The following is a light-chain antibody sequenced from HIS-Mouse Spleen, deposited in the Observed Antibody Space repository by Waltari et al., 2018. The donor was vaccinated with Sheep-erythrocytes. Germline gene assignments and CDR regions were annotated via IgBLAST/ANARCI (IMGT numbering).Light chain of an antibody. Sequence: QSALTQPASVSGSPGPSVTIPCPGTSSDFGGYNHVSWYQPHPGKAPKLMIYDVSKRPSGVPDRFSGSKSGNTASLTISGLQAEDEADYYCCSYAGSYNHVFATGTKVTVL. J-gene: IGLJ1*01. CDR3: CSYAGSYNHV. V-gene: IGLV2-11*01. CDR1: SSDFGGYNH. CDR2: DVS.